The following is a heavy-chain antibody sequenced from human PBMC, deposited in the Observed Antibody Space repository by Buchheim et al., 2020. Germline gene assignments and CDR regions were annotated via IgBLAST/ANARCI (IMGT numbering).Heavy chain of an antibody. CDR1: GFTFSSYW. D-gene: IGHD6-13*01. J-gene: IGHJ6*02. CDR2: IKQDGSEK. CDR3: ARRGGYSSSWNYYYYGMDV. V-gene: IGHV3-7*01. Sequence: EVQLVESGGGLVQPGGSLRLSCAASGFTFSSYWMSWVRQAPGKGLEWVANIKQDGSEKYYVDSVKGRLTISRENAKKSLYLQMNSLRAEDTAVYYCARRGGYSSSWNYYYYGMDVWGQGTT.